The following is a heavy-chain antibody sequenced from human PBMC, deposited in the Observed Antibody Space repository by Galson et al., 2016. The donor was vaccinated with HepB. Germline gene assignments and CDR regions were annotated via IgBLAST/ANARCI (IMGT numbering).Heavy chain of an antibody. Sequence: SLRLSCAGSGFTFGDYAMSWFRPAPGKGLAWVGLIRSKAYGETTEYAASVNGRFTLSRDDSKNIAYLHMYSLKTEDTAVYYCTRATYDFWSGYSTPVGFFDYWGQGALLTVSS. CDR3: TRATYDFWSGYSTPVGFFDY. J-gene: IGHJ4*02. D-gene: IGHD3-3*01. CDR1: GFTFGDYA. CDR2: IRSKAYGETT. V-gene: IGHV3-49*03.